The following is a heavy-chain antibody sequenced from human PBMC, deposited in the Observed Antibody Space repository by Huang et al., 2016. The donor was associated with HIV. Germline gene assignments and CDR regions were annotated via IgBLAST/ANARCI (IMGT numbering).Heavy chain of an antibody. V-gene: IGHV3-30*02. J-gene: IGHJ5*02. CDR2: ISHDGDIK. CDR3: AKTDYDSSGHPDH. CDR1: GFSFTHRS. D-gene: IGHD3-22*01. Sequence: QVQLVESGGGVVQPGGSLRLYCAASGFSFTHRSMHWVRQAPGKGLEWVAFISHDGDIKYYGDSVKGRSTISRDNSMHTLYLQVNSLRTDDTAVYFCAKTDYDSSGHPDHWGQGTLVTVSS.